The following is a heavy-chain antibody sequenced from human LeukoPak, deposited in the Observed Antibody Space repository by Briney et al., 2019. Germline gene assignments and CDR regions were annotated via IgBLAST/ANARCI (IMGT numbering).Heavy chain of an antibody. Sequence: PSETLSLTCTVSGDSITRYYWSWIREPPGKGLEWIGYINNSGGTSYNPSLKSRVTISLDTSKNQFSLKLSSVTAADTAVYYCARTTGGLRYPPNSFFDYWGQGTLVTVSS. CDR2: INNSGGT. D-gene: IGHD3-9*01. CDR1: GDSITRYY. CDR3: ARTTGGLRYPPNSFFDY. V-gene: IGHV4-59*01. J-gene: IGHJ4*02.